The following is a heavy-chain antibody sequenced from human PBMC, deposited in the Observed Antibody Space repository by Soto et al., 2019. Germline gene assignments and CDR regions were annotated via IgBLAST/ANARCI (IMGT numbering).Heavy chain of an antibody. J-gene: IGHJ4*02. V-gene: IGHV4-31*03. Sequence: QVQLQESGPGLVKPSQTLSLTCTVSGGSISTGGYYWSWIRQYPGKCMEWLGYIYYTGSAHYNPSLTSRVTMAVDTSNSHFFLKPTSVTAADTAVYYCARGGSDIAVVRVDFWGPGTLVSVSS. D-gene: IGHD2-2*01. CDR1: GGSISTGGYY. CDR2: IYYTGSA. CDR3: ARGGSDIAVVRVDF.